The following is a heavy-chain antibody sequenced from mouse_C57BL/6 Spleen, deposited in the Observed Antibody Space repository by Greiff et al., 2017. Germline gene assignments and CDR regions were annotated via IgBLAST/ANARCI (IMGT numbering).Heavy chain of an antibody. CDR3: ARTYGNDYAMDY. Sequence: VQLQQSGAELVRPGASVKLSCKASGYTFTDYYINWVKQRPGQGLEWIARLYPGSGNTYYNEKFKGKATLTAEKSSSTAYMQLSSLTSEDSAVYFCARTYGNDYAMDYWGQGTSVTVSS. D-gene: IGHD2-1*01. CDR1: GYTFTDYY. J-gene: IGHJ4*01. CDR2: LYPGSGNT. V-gene: IGHV1-76*01.